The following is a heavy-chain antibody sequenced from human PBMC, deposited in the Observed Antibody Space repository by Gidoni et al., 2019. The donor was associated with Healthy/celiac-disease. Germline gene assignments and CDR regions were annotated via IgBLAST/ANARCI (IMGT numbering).Heavy chain of an antibody. CDR2: VSSNGGST. Sequence: EVQLVESGGGLVQPGGSLRLSCSASGFPFSSYAMHWVRQAPGKGLEYVSAVSSNGGSTYYADSVKGRFTISRDNSKNTLYLQMSSLRAEDTAVYYCVKNADYGDFGFDFDYWGQGTLVTVSS. CDR3: VKNADYGDFGFDFDY. J-gene: IGHJ4*02. CDR1: GFPFSSYA. D-gene: IGHD4-17*01. V-gene: IGHV3-64D*06.